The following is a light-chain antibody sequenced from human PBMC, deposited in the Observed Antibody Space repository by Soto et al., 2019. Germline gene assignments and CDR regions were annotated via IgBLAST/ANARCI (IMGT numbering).Light chain of an antibody. CDR1: SSNIGGNA. V-gene: IGLV1-44*01. CDR3: AAWDDSLSGYG. Sequence: QPVLTQPPSASGTPGQRVTISCSGSSSNIGGNAVNWYQQLPGTTPKLLIYSNNQRPSGVPDRFSGSKSGTAASLAISGLQSEDEADYYCAAWDDSLSGYGFGTGAKLPVL. CDR2: SNN. J-gene: IGLJ1*01.